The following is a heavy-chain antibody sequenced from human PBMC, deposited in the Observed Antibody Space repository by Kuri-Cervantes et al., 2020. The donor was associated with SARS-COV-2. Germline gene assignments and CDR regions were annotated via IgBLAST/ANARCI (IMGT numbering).Heavy chain of an antibody. D-gene: IGHD6-13*01. CDR1: GFTFSSYS. Sequence: GESLKISCAASGFTFSSYSMNWVRQAPGKGLEWVSSISSSGSIYYADSVRGRFTISRDNAKNSLYLQMNSLRAEDTAVYYCASRRAGAAAGIWGWFDPWGQGTLVTVSS. J-gene: IGHJ5*02. V-gene: IGHV3-21*01. CDR2: ISSSGSI. CDR3: ASRRAGAAAGIWGWFDP.